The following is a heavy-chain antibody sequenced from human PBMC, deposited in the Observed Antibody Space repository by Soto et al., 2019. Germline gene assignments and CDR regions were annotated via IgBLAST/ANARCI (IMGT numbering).Heavy chain of an antibody. J-gene: IGHJ5*02. Sequence: QVQLVQSGAEVKKPGSSVKVSCKASGGTFSSYTISWVRQAPGQGLEWMGRIIPILGIANYAQKFQGRVTITADKSTRTAYMELSSLRSEDTAVYYCARDAGGYCSGGSCYWFDPWGQGTLVTVSS. D-gene: IGHD2-15*01. CDR2: IIPILGIA. V-gene: IGHV1-69*08. CDR3: ARDAGGYCSGGSCYWFDP. CDR1: GGTFSSYT.